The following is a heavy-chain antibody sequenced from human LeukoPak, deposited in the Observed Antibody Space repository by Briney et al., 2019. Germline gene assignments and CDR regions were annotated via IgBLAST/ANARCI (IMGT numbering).Heavy chain of an antibody. D-gene: IGHD3-16*01. J-gene: IGHJ4*02. CDR3: EKGGGEASLDY. CDR2: ISSSSGYI. V-gene: IGHV3-21*01. Sequence: PGGSLRLSSSASGFTFSTYSMICGRQAPEKGLEWVASISSSSGYIYYADSVKGRFTISRDNAKNALYLQMNSLRAEDTAVYYCEKGGGEASLDYWGQGTLVTVSS. CDR1: GFTFSTYS.